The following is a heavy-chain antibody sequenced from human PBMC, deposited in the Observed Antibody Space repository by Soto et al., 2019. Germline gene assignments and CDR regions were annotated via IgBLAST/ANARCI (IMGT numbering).Heavy chain of an antibody. J-gene: IGHJ5*02. CDR3: ARSRSWITWFDP. CDR2: INTDGSST. V-gene: IGHV3-74*01. D-gene: IGHD5-12*01. CDR1: GFSFSDYW. Sequence: EVQLVESGGGLVQPGGSLRLSCGTSGFSFSDYWMHWVRQAPGKGLVWVSRINTDGSSTIYADSVEGRFTISRDNAKSTLYLQLNRLRADDTAVYYCARSRSWITWFDPWGQGTLVTVSS.